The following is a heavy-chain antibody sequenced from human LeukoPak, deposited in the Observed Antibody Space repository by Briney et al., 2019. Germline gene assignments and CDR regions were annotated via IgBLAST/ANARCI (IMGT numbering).Heavy chain of an antibody. D-gene: IGHD6-19*01. J-gene: IGHJ6*03. Sequence: SQTLSLTCTVSGGSISSGSYYWSWIRQPAGKGLEWIGRIYTSGSTNYNPPLKSRVTISVGTSKNQFSLKLSSVTAADTAVYYCASGYSSGWGYYYYYMDVWGKGTTVTVSS. CDR1: GGSISSGSYY. CDR3: ASGYSSGWGYYYYYMDV. V-gene: IGHV4-61*02. CDR2: IYTSGST.